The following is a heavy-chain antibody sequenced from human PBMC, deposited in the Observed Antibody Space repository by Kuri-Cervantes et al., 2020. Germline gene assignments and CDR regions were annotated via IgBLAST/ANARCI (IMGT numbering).Heavy chain of an antibody. D-gene: IGHD2-2*01. CDR1: GYTFTGYY. V-gene: IGHV1-2*02. CDR3: ASGRKVVVVPAAMPGYYYYGMDV. Sequence: ASVKVSCKASGYTFTGYYMHWVRQAPGQGLEWMGWINPNSGGTNYAQKFQGRVTMTRDTSISTAYMELSRLRSADTAVYYCASGRKVVVVPAAMPGYYYYGMDVWGQGTTVTVSS. CDR2: INPNSGGT. J-gene: IGHJ6*02.